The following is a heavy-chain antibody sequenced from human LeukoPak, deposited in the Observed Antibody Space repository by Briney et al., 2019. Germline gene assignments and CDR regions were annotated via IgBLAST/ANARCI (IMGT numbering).Heavy chain of an antibody. CDR2: IYYSGST. Sequence: PSETLSLTCTVSGGSISSYYWSWIRQPPGKGLEWIGYIYYSGSTNYHPSLKSRVTISVDTSKNQFSLKLSSVTAADTAVYYCARILLPPSGYYGMDVWGQGTTVTVSS. J-gene: IGHJ6*02. V-gene: IGHV4-59*12. CDR1: GGSISSYY. CDR3: ARILLPPSGYYGMDV.